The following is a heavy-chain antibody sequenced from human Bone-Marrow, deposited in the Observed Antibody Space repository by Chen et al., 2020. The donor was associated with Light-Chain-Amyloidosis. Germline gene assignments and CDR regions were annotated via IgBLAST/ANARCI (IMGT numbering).Heavy chain of an antibody. J-gene: IGHJ3*02. CDR1: GTSITSYY. D-gene: IGHD3-9*01. CDR2: SYYSGNT. V-gene: IGHV4-59*01. CDR3: AKDISYDDILPGYPADAFDI. Sequence: QVQLQESGPGLVKPSATLSLTCTVSGTSITSYYWSWIRQSPGKGLEWVGSSYYSGNTNYNPSLKSRVIISVDVSKNQFSLNLNSLTTADTAVYYCAKDISYDDILPGYPADAFDIWGQGTMVTVSS.